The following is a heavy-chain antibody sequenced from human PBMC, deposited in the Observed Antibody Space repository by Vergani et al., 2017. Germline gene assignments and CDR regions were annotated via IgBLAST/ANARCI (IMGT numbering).Heavy chain of an antibody. D-gene: IGHD3-3*01. Sequence: QVQLVQSGAEVKKPGASVKVSCTASGYTFTSYGISWVRQAPGQGLEWMGWISAYNGNTNYAQKLQGRVTMTTDTSTSTAYMELRSLRSDDTAVYYCARVSYDFWSGYYSPYYYYMDVWGKGTTVTVSS. CDR3: ARVSYDFWSGYYSPYYYYMDV. CDR2: ISAYNGNT. V-gene: IGHV1-18*01. J-gene: IGHJ6*03. CDR1: GYTFTSYG.